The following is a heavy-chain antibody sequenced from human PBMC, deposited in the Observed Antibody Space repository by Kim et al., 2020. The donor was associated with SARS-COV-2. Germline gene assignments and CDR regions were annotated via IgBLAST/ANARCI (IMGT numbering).Heavy chain of an antibody. J-gene: IGHJ6*02. CDR2: IYYSGST. CDR1: GGSISSYY. CDR3: ARDRLYNWNYYYYGMDV. V-gene: IGHV4-59*01. Sequence: SETLSLTCTVSGGSISSYYWSWIRQPPGKGLEWIGYIYYSGSTNYNPSLKSRVTISVDTSKNQFSLKLSSVTAADTAVYYCARDRLYNWNYYYYGMDVWGQGTSVTVSS. D-gene: IGHD1-20*01.